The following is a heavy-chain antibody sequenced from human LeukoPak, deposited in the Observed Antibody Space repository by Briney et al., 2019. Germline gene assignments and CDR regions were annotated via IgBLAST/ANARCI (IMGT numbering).Heavy chain of an antibody. CDR2: ISSSSSTI. D-gene: IGHD3-22*01. V-gene: IGHV3-48*01. Sequence: PGRSLRLSCAASGFTFSSYSMKWVRQAPGKGLEWVSYISSSSSTIYYADSVKGRFTISRDNAKNSLYLQMNSLRAEDTAVYYCARDRAGSGYHDAFDIWGQGTMVTVSS. CDR1: GFTFSSYS. CDR3: ARDRAGSGYHDAFDI. J-gene: IGHJ3*02.